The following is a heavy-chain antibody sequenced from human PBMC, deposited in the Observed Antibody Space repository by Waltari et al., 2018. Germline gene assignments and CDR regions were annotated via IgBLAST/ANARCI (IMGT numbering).Heavy chain of an antibody. D-gene: IGHD6-13*01. J-gene: IGHJ5*02. CDR3: ARDGGFSSSWYGDWFDP. CDR1: GGSISSYY. CDR2: IYTSGST. Sequence: QVQLQESGPGLVKPSETLSLTCTVSGGSISSYYWSWIRQPAGKGLEWIGRIYTSGSTHYNPALKSRVTMSVDTSKNQFSLKLSSVTAADTAVYYCARDGGFSSSWYGDWFDPWGQGTLVTVSS. V-gene: IGHV4-4*07.